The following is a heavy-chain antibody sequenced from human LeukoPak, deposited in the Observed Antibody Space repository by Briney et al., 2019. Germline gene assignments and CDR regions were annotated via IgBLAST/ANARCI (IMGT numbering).Heavy chain of an antibody. CDR2: ISYDGSNK. CDR3: AKGAVDYYDSSRRADY. CDR1: GFTFSSYG. J-gene: IGHJ4*02. D-gene: IGHD3-22*01. V-gene: IGHV3-30*18. Sequence: GGSLRLSCAASGFTFSSYGMQGGRQHPAEGGEWGVVISYDGSNKYYADSVKGRFTISRDNSKNTLYLQMNSLTAEDTAVYYCAKGAVDYYDSSRRADYWGQGTLVTVSS.